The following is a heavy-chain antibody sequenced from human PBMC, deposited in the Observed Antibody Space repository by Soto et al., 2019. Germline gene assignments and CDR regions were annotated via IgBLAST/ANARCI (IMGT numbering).Heavy chain of an antibody. CDR1: GFTFSSYA. Sequence: GGSLRLSCAASGFTFSSYAMSWVRQAPGKGLEWVSAISGSGGSTYYADSVKGRFTISRENSKNTLYLQMNRLRAEDTAVYYCAKEKERFLGWLSQPFDYLGQGTLVTVSS. J-gene: IGHJ4*02. D-gene: IGHD3-3*01. CDR3: AKEKERFLGWLSQPFDY. V-gene: IGHV3-23*01. CDR2: ISGSGGST.